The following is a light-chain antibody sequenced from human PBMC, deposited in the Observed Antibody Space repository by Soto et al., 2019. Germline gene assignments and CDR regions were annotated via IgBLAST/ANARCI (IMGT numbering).Light chain of an antibody. CDR3: MQALQSLT. CDR2: FGS. V-gene: IGKV2-28*01. Sequence: EIVMTQSPLTLPVTPVEPSSISGMSSQSLLYNNTYNYLDWYVQKPGQSPQLLIYFGSNRAPGVPDRFSGSGSGTDFTLKINRVEAEDVGTYYCMQALQSLTFGQGTRLEIK. J-gene: IGKJ5*01. CDR1: QSLLYNNTYNY.